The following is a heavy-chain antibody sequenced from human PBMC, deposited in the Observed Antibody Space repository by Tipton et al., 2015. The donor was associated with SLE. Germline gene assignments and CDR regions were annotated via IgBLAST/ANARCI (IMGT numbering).Heavy chain of an antibody. Sequence: SLRLSCAASGFTFSNYWMSWVRQAPGKGLEWVSNIKQGGSEKNYVDSVKGRFTISRDNAKNSLYLQMNSLRAEDTAVYYCARARITMVRARGAFDIWGQGTMVTVSS. D-gene: IGHD3-10*01. J-gene: IGHJ3*02. CDR3: ARARITMVRARGAFDI. V-gene: IGHV3-7*01. CDR2: IKQGGSEK. CDR1: GFTFSNYW.